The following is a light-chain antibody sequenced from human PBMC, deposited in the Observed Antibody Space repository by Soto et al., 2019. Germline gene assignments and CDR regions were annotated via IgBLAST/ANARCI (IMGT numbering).Light chain of an antibody. CDR3: QQRSNWPLT. CDR2: DAS. J-gene: IGKJ5*01. V-gene: IGKV3-11*01. Sequence: EIVLTQSPATLSLSPGERATLSCRASQSVSSYLAWYQQKPGQAPRLLLYDASNRATGIPAGFSGRGSGADLTRTISRLEPEDFAVYYCQQRSNWPLTCGQGTRLEIK. CDR1: QSVSSY.